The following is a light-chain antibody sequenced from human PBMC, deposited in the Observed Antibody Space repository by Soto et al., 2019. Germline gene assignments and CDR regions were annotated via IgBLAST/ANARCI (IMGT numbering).Light chain of an antibody. Sequence: QSVLTQPASVSGSPGQSITISGPGTSSDVGGYNYVSWYQQHPGKAPKLILYDVSNRPSGVSNRFSGSKSGNPASLTISGLQAEDEADYYCSSYTSSSTWVFGGGTKLTVL. CDR2: DVS. CDR3: SSYTSSSTWV. CDR1: SSDVGGYNY. J-gene: IGLJ3*02. V-gene: IGLV2-14*01.